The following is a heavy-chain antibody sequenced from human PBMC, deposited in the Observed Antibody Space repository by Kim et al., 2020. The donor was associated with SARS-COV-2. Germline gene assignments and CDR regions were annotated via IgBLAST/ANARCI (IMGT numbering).Heavy chain of an antibody. CDR3: AKGIAAAGTIYYYYMDV. D-gene: IGHD6-13*01. Sequence: KGRFTISRDNSKNTLYLQMNSLRAEDTAVYYCAKGIAAAGTIYYYYMDVWGKGTTVTVSS. J-gene: IGHJ6*03. V-gene: IGHV3-30*02.